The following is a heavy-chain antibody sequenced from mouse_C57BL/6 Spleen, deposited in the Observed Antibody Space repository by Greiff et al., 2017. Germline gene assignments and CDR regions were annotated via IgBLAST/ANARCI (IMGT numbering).Heavy chain of an antibody. Sequence: QVQLQQPGAELVQPGASVKMSCKASVYTFPSCWIPWVKQRPGQGIEWLGNIYPGSGSTNYNEKVKSKAPLTVDTSSSTAYMQLSSLTSEYSAVDYCARHSDYLDYGREGNTLTSSS. CDR2: IYPGSGST. J-gene: IGHJ2*01. V-gene: IGHV1-55*01. CDR1: VYTFPSCW. CDR3: ARHSDYLDY.